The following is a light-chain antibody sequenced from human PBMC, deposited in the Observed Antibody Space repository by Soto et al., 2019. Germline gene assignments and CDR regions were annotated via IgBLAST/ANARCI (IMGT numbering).Light chain of an antibody. CDR1: QSVSSSY. V-gene: IGKV3-20*01. J-gene: IGKJ3*01. Sequence: EIVLTQSPGTLSLSPGERATLSCRASQSVSSSYLAWYQQKPGQAPRLLIYGASSRATGIPDRFSGSGSGTGFTRTISRLEPEDFAVYYCQQYGSSPPVTFGPGTKVDIK. CDR3: QQYGSSPPVT. CDR2: GAS.